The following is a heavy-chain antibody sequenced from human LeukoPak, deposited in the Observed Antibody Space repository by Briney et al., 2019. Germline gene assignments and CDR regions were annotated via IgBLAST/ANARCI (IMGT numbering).Heavy chain of an antibody. J-gene: IGHJ4*02. D-gene: IGHD3-16*02. Sequence: SETLSLTCAVYGGSFSGYYWSWIRQPPGKGLEWIGEINHSGSTNYNPSLKSRVTISVDTFKNQFSLKLSSVTAADTAVYYCARRIGGDIVITRYYFDYWGQGTLVTVSS. CDR2: INHSGST. CDR3: ARRIGGDIVITRYYFDY. CDR1: GGSFSGYY. V-gene: IGHV4-34*01.